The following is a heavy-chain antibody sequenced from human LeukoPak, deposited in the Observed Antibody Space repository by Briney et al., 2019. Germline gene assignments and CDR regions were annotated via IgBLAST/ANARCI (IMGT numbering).Heavy chain of an antibody. D-gene: IGHD3-22*01. CDR2: ISGRDSST. CDR1: GFTFSSYG. J-gene: IGHJ4*02. CDR3: AKDTSGYYRPFDY. Sequence: PGGSLRLSCAPSGFTFSSYGMSWVRQAPGKWLEWVTEISGRDSSTYYADSVKGRFTISRDNSTNTLFLQMNSVRAEDTAIYYCAKDTSGYYRPFDYWGQGTLVTVSS. V-gene: IGHV3-23*01.